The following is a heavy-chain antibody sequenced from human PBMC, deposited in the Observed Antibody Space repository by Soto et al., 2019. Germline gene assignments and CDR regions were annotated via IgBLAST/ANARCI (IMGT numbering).Heavy chain of an antibody. D-gene: IGHD2-15*01. CDR2: IRNKANSYAT. V-gene: IGHV3-73*02. J-gene: IGHJ4*02. CDR1: GFNFSGSA. Sequence: EVQLVESGGGLVQPGGSLKLSCAASGFNFSGSAVHWVRQASGKGLVWVGRIRNKANSYATAYAASLKGRLMISRDDSKNTAYLQMNSLKTEDTAVYYCTIHSPEDMIRKWGQGTLVTVSS. CDR3: TIHSPEDMIRK.